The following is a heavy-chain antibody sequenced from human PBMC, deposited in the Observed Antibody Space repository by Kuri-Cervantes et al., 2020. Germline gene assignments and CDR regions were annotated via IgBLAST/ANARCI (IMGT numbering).Heavy chain of an antibody. D-gene: IGHD2-15*01. Sequence: LSLTCAASGFTFSSYAMSWVRQAPGKGLEWVSAISGSGGNTYYADSVKGRFTISRDNSKNTLYLQMNSLRAEDTAVYYCARDGQDCSGGSCYSPGDYWGQGTLVTVSS. CDR1: GFTFSSYA. J-gene: IGHJ4*02. CDR2: ISGSGGNT. CDR3: ARDGQDCSGGSCYSPGDY. V-gene: IGHV3-23*01.